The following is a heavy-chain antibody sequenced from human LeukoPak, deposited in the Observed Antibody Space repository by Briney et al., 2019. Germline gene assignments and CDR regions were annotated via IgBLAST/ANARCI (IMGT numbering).Heavy chain of an antibody. CDR3: ARVGLEGGWLSH. J-gene: IGHJ4*02. CDR1: GFTFNNYA. CDR2: ISGSDAGT. D-gene: IGHD6-19*01. Sequence: GGSLRLSCAASGFTFNNYAMSWVRQAPGKGLEWVSAISGSDAGTYYADSVKGRFTISRDNSKNTLYLQMNSLRAEDTAVYYCARVGLEGGWLSHWGQGTLVTVSS. V-gene: IGHV3-23*01.